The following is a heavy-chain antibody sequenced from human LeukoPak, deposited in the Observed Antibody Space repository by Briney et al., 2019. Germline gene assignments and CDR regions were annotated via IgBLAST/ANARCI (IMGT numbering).Heavy chain of an antibody. CDR3: AREPDLVVETDMVIPDAFDI. CDR2: ISSSGTT. Sequence: PSETLSLTCTVSGGSIRSYHWGWIRQPAGKGLEWIGRISSSGTTNRNPSLGSRVTMSVDTSNNQFFLKLTSVTAADTAVYYCAREPDLVVETDMVIPDAFDIWGQGTLVTVSS. CDR1: GGSIRSYH. V-gene: IGHV4-4*07. J-gene: IGHJ3*02. D-gene: IGHD5-18*01.